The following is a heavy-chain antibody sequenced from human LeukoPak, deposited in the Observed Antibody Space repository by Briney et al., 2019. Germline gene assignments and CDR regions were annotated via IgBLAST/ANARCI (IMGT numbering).Heavy chain of an antibody. CDR2: ISYDGSNK. V-gene: IGHV3-30*18. CDR1: GFTFSSYG. Sequence: GGSLRLSCAASGFTFSSYGMHWVRQAPGKGLEWVAVISYDGSNKYYADSVKGRFTISRDNSKNTLYLQMNSLRAEDTAVYYCAKGTYYYDSSGYYYGLHDAFDIWGQGTMVTVSS. J-gene: IGHJ3*02. D-gene: IGHD3-22*01. CDR3: AKGTYYYDSSGYYYGLHDAFDI.